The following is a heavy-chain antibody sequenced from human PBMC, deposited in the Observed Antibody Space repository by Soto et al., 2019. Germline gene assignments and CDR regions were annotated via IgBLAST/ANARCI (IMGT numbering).Heavy chain of an antibody. CDR3: AKERAVPSTIDY. CDR1: GFTFSRYI. D-gene: IGHD6-19*01. J-gene: IGHJ4*01. V-gene: IGHV3-23*01. CDR2: ISGSGAST. Sequence: GGSLRLSCAASGFTFSRYIMSWVRQAPGKGLEWVSGISGSGASTYYADSVKGRFTISRDNSKNTLFLQMNSLRAEDTAIYFCAKERAVPSTIDYWGHGTLVTVSS.